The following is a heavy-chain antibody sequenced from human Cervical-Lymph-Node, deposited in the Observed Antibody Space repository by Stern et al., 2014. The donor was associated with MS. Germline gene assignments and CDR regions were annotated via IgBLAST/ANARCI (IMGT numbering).Heavy chain of an antibody. Sequence: QMQLVQSGAEVTKPGASVKLSCKPSGYTFTGYYLHWVRQAPGQGLEWMGRVHPNNGVTNYAQKFQGRVTMTSDTSISTAYVELSGLTSDDTAVYFCARGSIAARSHFDSWGQGTLVTVSS. CDR2: VHPNNGVT. V-gene: IGHV1-2*06. D-gene: IGHD6-6*01. CDR1: GYTFTGYY. J-gene: IGHJ4*02. CDR3: ARGSIAARSHFDS.